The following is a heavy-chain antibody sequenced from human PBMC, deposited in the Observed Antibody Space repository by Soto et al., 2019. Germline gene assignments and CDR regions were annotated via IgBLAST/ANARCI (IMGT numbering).Heavy chain of an antibody. V-gene: IGHV1-69*02. J-gene: IGHJ3*02. CDR2: FIPMLAIT. CDR1: GGTFNVYT. D-gene: IGHD6-13*01. Sequence: QVQLVQSGAEVKKPGSSVKVSCKASGGTFNVYTIIWVRQAPGQGLEWMGRFIPMLAITNYAQRFQGRVTLTADTSTTTAYMELSSLTSEDTAVYYCALGSWSGETFDIWGQGTLVTVSS. CDR3: ALGSWSGETFDI.